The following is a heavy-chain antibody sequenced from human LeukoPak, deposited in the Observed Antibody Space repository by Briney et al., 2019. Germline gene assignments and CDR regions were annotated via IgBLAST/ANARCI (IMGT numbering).Heavy chain of an antibody. CDR2: ISSSSSTI. V-gene: IGHV3-48*01. CDR3: ARDGDYPLNY. CDR1: GFTFSSYS. J-gene: IGHJ4*02. D-gene: IGHD4-11*01. Sequence: GGSLRLSCAASGFTFSSYSMHWVRQAPGKGLEWVSYISSSSSTIYYADSVKGRFTISRDTAKNSLYLQMNSLRAEDTAVYYCARDGDYPLNYWGQGTLVTVSS.